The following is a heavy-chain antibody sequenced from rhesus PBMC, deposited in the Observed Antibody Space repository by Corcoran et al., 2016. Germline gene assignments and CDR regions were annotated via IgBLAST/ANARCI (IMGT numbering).Heavy chain of an antibody. CDR1: GGSISGGYD. CDR2: IYGSRGST. CDR3: ARGYSGGWSPDY. D-gene: IGHD6-37*01. J-gene: IGHJ4*01. V-gene: IGHV4-76*01. Sequence: QVQLQESGPGLVKPSETLSLTCAVSGGSISGGYDWSWIRQPPGKGLEWIGYIYGSRGSTNSNPSLKNRVPISKDTSKNQFSLKLSSVTAADTAVYYCARGYSGGWSPDYWGQGVLVTVSS.